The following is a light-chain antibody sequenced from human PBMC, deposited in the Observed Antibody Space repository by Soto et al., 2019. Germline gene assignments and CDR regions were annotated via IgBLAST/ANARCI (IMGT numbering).Light chain of an antibody. Sequence: EILMTQSPATLSVSPGERATLSCRASQSVSSNLAWYQQKPGQAPRLLIYGASTRATGIPARFSGSGSGTEFTLTISTLQSEDFALYYCQQYNYWPRTFGPGTKVDIK. CDR1: QSVSSN. CDR3: QQYNYWPRT. CDR2: GAS. J-gene: IGKJ3*01. V-gene: IGKV3-15*01.